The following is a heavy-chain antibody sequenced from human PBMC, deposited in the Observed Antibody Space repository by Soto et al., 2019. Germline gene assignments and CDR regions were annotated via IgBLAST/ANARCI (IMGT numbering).Heavy chain of an antibody. Sequence: QVQLQESGPGLVKPSQTLSLTCTVSGGSISSGGYYWSWIRQHPGKGLEWIGYIYYSGSTYYNPSLKSRVTISVDTSKNQFSLKLSSVTAADTAVYYCTRENTVRAWFDPWGQGTLVTVSS. D-gene: IGHD4-4*01. CDR3: TRENTVRAWFDP. J-gene: IGHJ5*02. CDR1: GGSISSGGYY. V-gene: IGHV4-31*03. CDR2: IYYSGST.